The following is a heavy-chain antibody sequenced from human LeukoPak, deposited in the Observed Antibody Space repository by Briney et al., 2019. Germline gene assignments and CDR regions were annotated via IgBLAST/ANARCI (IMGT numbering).Heavy chain of an antibody. J-gene: IGHJ6*04. CDR2: ISAYNGNT. CDR3: ARAAVRAQWLVLSYYGMDV. D-gene: IGHD6-19*01. Sequence: ASVKVSCKASGYTFTSYGISWVRQAPGQGLEWMGWISAYNGNTNYAQKLQGRVTMTADTSTSTAYMELRSLRSDDTAVYYCARAAVRAQWLVLSYYGMDVWGKGTTVTVSS. V-gene: IGHV1-18*04. CDR1: GYTFTSYG.